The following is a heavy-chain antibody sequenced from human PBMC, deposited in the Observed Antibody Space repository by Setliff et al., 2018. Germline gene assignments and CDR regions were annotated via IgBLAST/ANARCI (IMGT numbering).Heavy chain of an antibody. Sequence: SETLSLTCAVYGGSFTTYFWSWIRQPPGKGLEWIGEISHSGSTNYSPSLKSRVTMSVDRSKNQFSLNLNSVTAADTAVYYFRLAHCSSPSCEEALDYWSQGTLVTVSS. CDR2: ISHSGST. V-gene: IGHV4-34*01. CDR3: RLAHCSSPSCEEALDY. D-gene: IGHD2-2*01. CDR1: GGSFTTYF. J-gene: IGHJ4*02.